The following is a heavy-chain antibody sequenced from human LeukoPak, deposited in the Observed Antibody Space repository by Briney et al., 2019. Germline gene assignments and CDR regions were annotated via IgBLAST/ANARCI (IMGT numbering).Heavy chain of an antibody. Sequence: SQTLSLTCTVSGGSISSGDYYWSWIRQPPGKGLEWIGYIYYSGSTYYNPSLKSRVTISVDTSKNQFSLKLSSVTAADTAVYYCARHTSWYPYFDYWGQGTLVTVSS. CDR3: ARHTSWYPYFDY. CDR1: GGSISSGDYY. CDR2: IYYSGST. J-gene: IGHJ4*02. V-gene: IGHV4-30-4*08. D-gene: IGHD6-13*01.